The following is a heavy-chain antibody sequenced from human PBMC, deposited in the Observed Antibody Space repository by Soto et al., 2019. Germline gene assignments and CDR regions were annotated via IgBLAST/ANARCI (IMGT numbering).Heavy chain of an antibody. J-gene: IGHJ4*02. CDR2: INGGDGST. CDR3: AKIPIMTTVIHYFDY. V-gene: IGHV3-23*01. CDR1: GFTFSSYA. Sequence: EVQLLESGGGLVQPGGSLRLSCAASGFTFSSYAMSWVRQAPGKGLEWVSTINGGDGSTYYGDPVKGRFTISRDDSKNTLYLQMNSLRAEDTAVYYCAKIPIMTTVIHYFDYWGQGTLVTVSS. D-gene: IGHD4-17*01.